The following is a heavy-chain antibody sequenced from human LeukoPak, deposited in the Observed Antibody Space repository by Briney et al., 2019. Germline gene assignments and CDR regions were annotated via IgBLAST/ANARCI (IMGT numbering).Heavy chain of an antibody. V-gene: IGHV5-51*01. D-gene: IGHD5-24*01. CDR1: GYSFTSYW. J-gene: IGHJ1*01. CDR2: IYPGVSDT. CDR3: ARLGRWLQSSAEYFQH. Sequence: GESLKISCKGSGYSFTSYWIGWVRQMPGKGLEWMGIIYPGVSDTRYSPSFQGQVTISADKSISTAYLQWSSLKASDTAMYYCARLGRWLQSSAEYFQHWGQGTLVTVSS.